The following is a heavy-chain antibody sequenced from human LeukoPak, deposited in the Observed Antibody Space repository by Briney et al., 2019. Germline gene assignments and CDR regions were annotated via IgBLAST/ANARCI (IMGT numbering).Heavy chain of an antibody. CDR1: GFTFGDYG. D-gene: IGHD3-9*01. V-gene: IGHV3-20*04. J-gene: IGHJ6*04. Sequence: GGSLRLSCAASGFTFGDYGMSWVRQAPGKGLEWVSGINWNGGSTGYADSVKGRFTISRDNAKNSLYLQMNSLRAEDTALYYCARTRYFDWSTALDVWGKGTTVTVSS. CDR3: ARTRYFDWSTALDV. CDR2: INWNGGST.